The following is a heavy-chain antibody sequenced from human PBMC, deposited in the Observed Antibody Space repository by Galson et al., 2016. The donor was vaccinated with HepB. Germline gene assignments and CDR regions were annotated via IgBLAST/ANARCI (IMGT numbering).Heavy chain of an antibody. D-gene: IGHD2-15*01. V-gene: IGHV3-33*01. CDR1: GFTFSSYG. CDR2: TWYDGTKT. Sequence: SLRLSCAASGFTFSSYGMHWVRQAPGKGLEWVAVTWYDGTKTYFADSVKGRFTISRDNSKNTLYLQMNSLRAEDTAVYYCAREGGVAYCSGGICYYRWFDSWGQGTLVTVSS. CDR3: AREGGVAYCSGGICYYRWFDS. J-gene: IGHJ5*01.